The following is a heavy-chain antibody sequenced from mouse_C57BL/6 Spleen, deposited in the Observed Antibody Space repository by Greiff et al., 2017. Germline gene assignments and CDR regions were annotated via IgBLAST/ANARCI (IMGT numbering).Heavy chain of an antibody. CDR1: GYTFTSYW. Sequence: QVQLQQPGAELVKPGASVKLSCKASGYTFTSYWMHWVKQRPGQGLEWIGMIHPNSGSTNYKEKFKSKATLTVDKSSSTAYMQLSSLTSEDSAVYYCARPITTVVDSYFDYWGQGTTRTVSS. CDR2: IHPNSGST. CDR3: ARPITTVVDSYFDY. D-gene: IGHD1-1*01. J-gene: IGHJ2*01. V-gene: IGHV1-64*01.